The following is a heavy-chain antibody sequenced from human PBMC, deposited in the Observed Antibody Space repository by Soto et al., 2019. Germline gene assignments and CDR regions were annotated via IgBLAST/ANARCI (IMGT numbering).Heavy chain of an antibody. CDR2: IYYSGST. Sequence: PSETLSLTCTVSGGSISSNWWGWIRQPPGKGLEWIGYIYYSGSTYYNPSLSSRVTISVDTSKNQFSLKLNSVTAADTAIYYCARGLSWDKVDSWGQGTQVTVSS. V-gene: IGHV4-59*12. CDR3: ARGLSWDKVDS. J-gene: IGHJ4*02. CDR1: GGSISSNW. D-gene: IGHD1-26*01.